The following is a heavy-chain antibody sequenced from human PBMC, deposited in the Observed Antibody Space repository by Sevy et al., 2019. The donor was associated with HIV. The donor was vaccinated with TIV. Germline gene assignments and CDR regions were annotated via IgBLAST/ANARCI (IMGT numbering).Heavy chain of an antibody. V-gene: IGHV3-23*01. CDR3: AKEKMTTTSFDY. CDR2: ISVSGSST. D-gene: IGHD4-4*01. Sequence: GGSLRLSCAASGFTFSSYAMSWVRQAPGKGLEWVSLISVSGSSTYYADSVKGRVTMSRDNSKNTLYLQMNSLRAEDTAVYYCAKEKMTTTSFDYWGQGTLVTVSS. J-gene: IGHJ4*02. CDR1: GFTFSSYA.